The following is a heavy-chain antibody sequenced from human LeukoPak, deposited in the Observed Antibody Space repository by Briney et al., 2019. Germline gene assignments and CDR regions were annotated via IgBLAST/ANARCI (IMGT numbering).Heavy chain of an antibody. Sequence: GGSLRLSCAASGFTFSGSAMHWVRQASGKGLEWVGRIRSKANSYATAYAASVKGRFTISRDNAENSLYLQMNSLRAEDTAVYYCARWPSVAAPFDYWGQGTLVTVSS. CDR3: ARWPSVAAPFDY. D-gene: IGHD6-19*01. CDR2: IRSKANSYAT. CDR1: GFTFSGSA. J-gene: IGHJ4*02. V-gene: IGHV3-73*01.